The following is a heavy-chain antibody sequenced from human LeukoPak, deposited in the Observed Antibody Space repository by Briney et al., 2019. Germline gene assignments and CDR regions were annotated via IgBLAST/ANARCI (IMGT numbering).Heavy chain of an antibody. CDR3: AKDDLITGGKNWFDL. Sequence: SETLSLTCTVSGDSIRSYYWNWIRQPAGKGLEWIVRIQASGSTNDNPSLKSRIIMSIDTSKNQFSLKLTSVTAADTAVYYCAKDDLITGGKNWFDLWGQGTLVTVSS. D-gene: IGHD2-15*01. V-gene: IGHV4-4*07. CDR1: GDSIRSYY. J-gene: IGHJ5*02. CDR2: IQASGST.